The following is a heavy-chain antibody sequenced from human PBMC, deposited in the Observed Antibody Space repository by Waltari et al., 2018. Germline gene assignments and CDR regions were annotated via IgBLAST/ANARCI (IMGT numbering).Heavy chain of an antibody. V-gene: IGHV3-53*01. D-gene: IGHD5-12*01. CDR3: ARAGLGSPLQWLQLLDS. J-gene: IGHJ4*02. CDR2: IYAGSGGT. Sequence: EVQLVESGGGLIQPGASLRLSRAASGFTLNNHYMTWVRQAPGKGLEWVSVIYAGSGGTFYAESVKGRFTISRDNSKNTLYLDLNRLTAEDTAVYYCARAGLGSPLQWLQLLDSWGRGTLVTVSS. CDR1: GFTLNNHY.